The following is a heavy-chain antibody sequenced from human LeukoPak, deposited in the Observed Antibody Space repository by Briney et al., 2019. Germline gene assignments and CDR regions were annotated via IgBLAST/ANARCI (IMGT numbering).Heavy chain of an antibody. D-gene: IGHD3-22*01. CDR2: ISSSSSYI. J-gene: IGHJ4*02. Sequence: PGGSLRLSCAASGFTFGSYSMNWVRQAPGRGLEWVSSISSSSSYIYYADSVKGRFTISRDNAKNSLYLQMNSLRAEDTAVYYCARDFANYYDSSGYFMGDFDYWGQGTLVTVSS. CDR3: ARDFANYYDSSGYFMGDFDY. CDR1: GFTFGSYS. V-gene: IGHV3-21*01.